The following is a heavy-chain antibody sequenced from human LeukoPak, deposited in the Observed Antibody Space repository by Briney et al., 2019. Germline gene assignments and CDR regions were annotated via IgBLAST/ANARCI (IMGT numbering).Heavy chain of an antibody. Sequence: GSLRLSCAASGFTFSSYAMSWIRQPPGKGLEWIGEINHSGSTNYNPSLKSRVTISVDTSKNQFSLKLSSVTAADTAVYYCARVAFEGIAAAGTSDYWGQGTLVTVSS. J-gene: IGHJ4*02. CDR2: INHSGST. CDR3: ARVAFEGIAAAGTSDY. CDR1: GFTFSSYA. D-gene: IGHD6-13*01. V-gene: IGHV4-34*01.